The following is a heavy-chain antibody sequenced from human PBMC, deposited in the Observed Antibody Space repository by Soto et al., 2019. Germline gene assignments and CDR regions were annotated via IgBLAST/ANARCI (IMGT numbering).Heavy chain of an antibody. Sequence: GASVKVSCKASGYTFTSYGISWVRQAPGQGLEWMGWISAYNGNTNYAQKLQGRVTMTTDTSTSTAYMELRSLRSDDTAVYYCARSRSIEAAVDAFDIWGQGTMVTVSS. CDR2: ISAYNGNT. V-gene: IGHV1-18*01. CDR1: GYTFTSYG. D-gene: IGHD6-13*01. J-gene: IGHJ3*02. CDR3: ARSRSIEAAVDAFDI.